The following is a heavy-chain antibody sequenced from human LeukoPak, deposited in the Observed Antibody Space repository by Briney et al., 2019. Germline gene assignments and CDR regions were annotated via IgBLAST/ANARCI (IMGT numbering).Heavy chain of an antibody. J-gene: IGHJ6*03. CDR3: ARDSHDYRDHPDFYYYYYMDV. Sequence: GGSLRLPCAASGFTFGDSGISWVRQVPGKGLEWVSGISWNGGSTGYADSVKGRFTISRDNAKNSLYLQMSSLRAEDTALYYCARDSHDYRDHPDFYYYYYMDVWGKGTTVTVSS. CDR1: GFTFGDSG. V-gene: IGHV3-20*04. CDR2: ISWNGGST. D-gene: IGHD4-17*01.